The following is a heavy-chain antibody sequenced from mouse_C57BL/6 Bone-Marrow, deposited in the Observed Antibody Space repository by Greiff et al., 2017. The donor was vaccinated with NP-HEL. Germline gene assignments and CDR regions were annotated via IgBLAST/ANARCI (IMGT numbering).Heavy chain of an antibody. D-gene: IGHD3-2*02. J-gene: IGHJ4*01. Sequence: VKLMESGPGLVQPSQSLSITCTVSGFSLTSYGVHWVRQSPGKGLEWLGVIWSGGSTDYNAAFISRLSISKDNSKSQVFFKMNSLQADDTAIYYCATPRRLEAMDYWGQGTSVTVSS. CDR2: IWSGGST. CDR1: GFSLTSYG. CDR3: ATPRRLEAMDY. V-gene: IGHV2-2*01.